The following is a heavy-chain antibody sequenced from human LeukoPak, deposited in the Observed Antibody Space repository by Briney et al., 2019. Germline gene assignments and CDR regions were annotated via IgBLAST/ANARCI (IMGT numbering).Heavy chain of an antibody. CDR3: ARDPRDDHNSLDY. CDR1: GFSFSNYW. CDR2: IKEDGSAR. Sequence: GESLRLSCAASGFSFSNYWMSWVRQRPEKGLEWVANIKEDGSARYYVDSVKGRFTISRDNPKNSLYLQMGSLRADDTAMYYCARDPRDDHNSLDYWGQGTQVTVSS. V-gene: IGHV3-7*03. J-gene: IGHJ4*02. D-gene: IGHD5-24*01.